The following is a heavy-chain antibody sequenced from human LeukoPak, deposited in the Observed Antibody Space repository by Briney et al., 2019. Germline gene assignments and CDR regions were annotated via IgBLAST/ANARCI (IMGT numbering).Heavy chain of an antibody. D-gene: IGHD6-6*01. CDR3: ARDGYSSSSIWFDP. J-gene: IGHJ5*02. CDR1: GGSISSYY. Sequence: PSETLSLTGTVSGGSISSYYWSWIRQPAGKGLEWIGRIYTSGSTNYNPSLKSRVTMSVDTSKNQFSLKLSSVTAADTAVYYCARDGYSSSSIWFDPWGQGTLVTFSS. CDR2: IYTSGST. V-gene: IGHV4-4*07.